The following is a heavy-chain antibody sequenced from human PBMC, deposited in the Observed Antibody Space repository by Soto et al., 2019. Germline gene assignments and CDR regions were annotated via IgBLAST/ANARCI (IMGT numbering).Heavy chain of an antibody. V-gene: IGHV4-59*12. D-gene: IGHD3-10*01. CDR3: VRVGVGIGNHFDS. CDR2: IHYSGRT. J-gene: IGHJ4*02. Sequence: QVQLQESGPGLVKPSETLSLTCSVSNGSISGFYWSWIRQPPGKILEWIGYIHYSGRTDYNHSLTSRATMPVGTSNIQFSRNLKSITAADTAVYYCVRVGVGIGNHFDSWGRGTLVTVSS. CDR1: NGSISGFY.